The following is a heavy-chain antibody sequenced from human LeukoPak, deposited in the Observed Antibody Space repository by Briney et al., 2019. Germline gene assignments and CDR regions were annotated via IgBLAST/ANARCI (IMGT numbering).Heavy chain of an antibody. CDR1: GYTFINYV. CDR2: INPKTGDT. Sequence: GASVKVSCKASGYTFINYVLHWVRQAPGQGLECMGWINPKTGDTKYVEKFQGRVTMTRDTSISTAYMELSRLRSDDTAVYYCARSFYYDSSGRTTAHAFDIWGQGTMVTVSS. V-gene: IGHV1-2*02. D-gene: IGHD3-22*01. J-gene: IGHJ3*02. CDR3: ARSFYYDSSGRTTAHAFDI.